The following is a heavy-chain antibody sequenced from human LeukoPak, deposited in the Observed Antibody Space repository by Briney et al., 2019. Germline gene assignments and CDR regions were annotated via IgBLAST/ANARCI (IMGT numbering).Heavy chain of an antibody. V-gene: IGHV3-15*01. J-gene: IGHJ4*02. D-gene: IGHD6-13*01. CDR3: TTGLRAADTN. CDR1: GFTFSNTW. CDR2: TKSKTDGGTT. Sequence: GGSLRLSCAASGFTFSNTWMSWVRQAPGKGLEWVGRTKSKTDGGTTDYAAPVKGRFTISRDDSENTLYLQMNSLKTEDTAVYYCTTGLRAADTNWGQGTLVTVSS.